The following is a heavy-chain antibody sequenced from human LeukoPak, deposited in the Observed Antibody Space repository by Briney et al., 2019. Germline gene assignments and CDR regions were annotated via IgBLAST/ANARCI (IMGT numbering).Heavy chain of an antibody. V-gene: IGHV3-9*01. CDR3: AKAPDNGDYVGWFDP. J-gene: IGHJ5*02. CDR1: GFTFDDYA. CDR2: ISWNSGSI. Sequence: GRSLRLSCAASGFTFDDYAMHWVRQAPGKGLEWVSGISWNSGSIGYADSVKGRFTISRDNAKNSLYLQMNSLRAEDTALYYCAKAPDNGDYVGWFDPWGQGTLVTVSS. D-gene: IGHD4-17*01.